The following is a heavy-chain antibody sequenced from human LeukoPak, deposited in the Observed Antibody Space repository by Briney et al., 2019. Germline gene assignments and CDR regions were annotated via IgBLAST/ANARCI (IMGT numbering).Heavy chain of an antibody. CDR3: ARGYCSSTSCLLYFDY. CDR2: IIPIFGTA. CDR1: GGTFSSYA. J-gene: IGHJ4*02. Sequence: SVKVSCKASGGTFSSYAISWVRQAPGQGLEWMGGIIPIFGTANYAQKFQGRVTITTDESTSTAYMELSSLRSEDTAVYYCARGYCSSTSCLLYFDYWGQGTLVTVSS. D-gene: IGHD2-2*01. V-gene: IGHV1-69*05.